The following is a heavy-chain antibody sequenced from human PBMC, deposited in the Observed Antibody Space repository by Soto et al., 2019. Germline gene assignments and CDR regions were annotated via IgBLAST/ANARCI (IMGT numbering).Heavy chain of an antibody. D-gene: IGHD5-18*01. CDR3: ARIPRYSFPTSDDLDL. V-gene: IGHV1-69*13. CDR2: ITPIYPTT. Sequence: SVKVSCKASGGTFYTYTFSWVRQAPGQGLEWMGSITPIYPTTNYAEKFQGRLTVTADGSTNTAYMELNSLTSDDTAVYYCARIPRYSFPTSDDLDLWGRGTLVTVSS. CDR1: GGTFYTYT. J-gene: IGHJ2*01.